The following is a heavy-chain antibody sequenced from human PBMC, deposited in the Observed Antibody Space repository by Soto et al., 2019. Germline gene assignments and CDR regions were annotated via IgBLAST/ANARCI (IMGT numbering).Heavy chain of an antibody. V-gene: IGHV4-39*01. J-gene: IGHJ5*02. Sequence: SETLSLTCTVSGGSTSSSGYYWSWIRQPPGKGLEWIGSISFKGTTYYNPSLKSRVTISLDTSKNQFSLKLSSVTAADTAVFYCARSTFWYYHETSGYYGFDTWGQGTLVTVSS. D-gene: IGHD3-22*01. CDR1: GGSTSSSGYY. CDR3: ARSTFWYYHETSGYYGFDT. CDR2: ISFKGTT.